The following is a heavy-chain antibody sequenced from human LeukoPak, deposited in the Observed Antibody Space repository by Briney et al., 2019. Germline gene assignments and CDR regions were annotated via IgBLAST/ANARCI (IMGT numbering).Heavy chain of an antibody. V-gene: IGHV3-9*01. J-gene: IGHJ6*02. CDR1: GFTFDDSA. CDR2: INLHRRKI. CDR3: VKDKTAWLFGGEYYHYGMDV. D-gene: IGHD3-22*01. Sequence: GRSLRLSCATSGFTFDDSAMHWVRQAPGKGLEWVAGINLHRRKIGYADYVRGRFTISTDSAKNSLYLQMNSLRPEDTALYYCVKDKTAWLFGGEYYHYGMDVWGQGTTVIVSS.